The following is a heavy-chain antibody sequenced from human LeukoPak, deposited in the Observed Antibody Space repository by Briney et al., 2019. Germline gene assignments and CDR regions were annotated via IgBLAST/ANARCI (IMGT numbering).Heavy chain of an antibody. J-gene: IGHJ5*02. CDR1: GGSISSHY. D-gene: IGHD3-9*01. V-gene: IGHV4-59*11. CDR2: IYYSGST. Sequence: SETLSLTCTVSGGSISSHYWSWIRQPPGKGLEWIGYIYYSGSTNYNPSLKSRVTISVDTSKNQFSLKLSSVTAADTAVYYCARVVEAPDIPNFDWFDPWGQGTLVTVSS. CDR3: ARVVEAPDIPNFDWFDP.